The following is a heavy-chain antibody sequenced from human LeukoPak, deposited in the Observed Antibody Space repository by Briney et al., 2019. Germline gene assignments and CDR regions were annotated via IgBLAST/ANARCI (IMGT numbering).Heavy chain of an antibody. Sequence: GSLRLSCAASGFTFSSYAMHWVRQAPGKGLEWVAVISYDGSNKYYADSVKGRFTISRDNSKNTLYLQMNSLRAEDTAVYYCARDLKGVGSSLASRWFGELQRPPYGMDVWGQGTTVTVSS. V-gene: IGHV3-30-3*01. CDR3: ARDLKGVGSSLASRWFGELQRPPYGMDV. CDR1: GFTFSSYA. CDR2: ISYDGSNK. J-gene: IGHJ6*02. D-gene: IGHD3-10*01.